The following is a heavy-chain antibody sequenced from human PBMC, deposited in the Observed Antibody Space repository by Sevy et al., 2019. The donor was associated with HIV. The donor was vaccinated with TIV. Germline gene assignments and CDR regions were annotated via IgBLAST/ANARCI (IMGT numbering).Heavy chain of an antibody. CDR3: AKGYCSGGTCPRDYYYYGMDV. Sequence: GGSLRLSCAPSGFTFSTYAMNWVRQAPGKGLEWVSSIGGSGRCTYDADSVEGRFTISRDNSKNMLYLQMNSLRVADTAVYYCAKGYCSGGTCPRDYYYYGMDVWGQGTTVTVSS. CDR1: GFTFSTYA. J-gene: IGHJ6*02. V-gene: IGHV3-23*01. D-gene: IGHD2-15*01. CDR2: IGGSGRCT.